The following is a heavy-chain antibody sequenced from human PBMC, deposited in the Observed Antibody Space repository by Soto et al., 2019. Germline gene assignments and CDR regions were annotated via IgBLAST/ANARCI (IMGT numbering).Heavy chain of an antibody. V-gene: IGHV1-18*01. CDR2: ISAYNGNT. D-gene: IGHD3-16*01. J-gene: IGHJ6*02. Sequence: SLQVFCQASGSTLTRSGINWMRQEKGQGLEWMGWISAYNGNTNYAQKLQGRVTMTTDTSTSTAYMELRSLRSDDTAVYYCAREMGEFVRMDVWGQGTTVTVSS. CDR3: AREMGEFVRMDV. CDR1: GSTLTRSG.